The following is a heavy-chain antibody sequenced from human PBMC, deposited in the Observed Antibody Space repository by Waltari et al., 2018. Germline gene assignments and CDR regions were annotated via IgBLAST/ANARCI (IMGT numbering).Heavy chain of an antibody. Sequence: EVQLVESGGGLIQPGGSLRLSCAASGFTVSSNYMSWGRQAPGKGLEWVSVIYSGGSTYYADSVKGRFTISRDNSKNTLYLQMNSLRAEDTAVYYCARVRGGYSSSWYYFDYWGQGTLVTVSS. J-gene: IGHJ4*02. D-gene: IGHD6-13*01. V-gene: IGHV3-53*01. CDR3: ARVRGGYSSSWYYFDY. CDR1: GFTVSSNY. CDR2: IYSGGST.